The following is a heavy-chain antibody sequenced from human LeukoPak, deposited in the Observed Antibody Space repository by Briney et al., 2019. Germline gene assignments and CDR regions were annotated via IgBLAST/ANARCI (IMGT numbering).Heavy chain of an antibody. V-gene: IGHV1-18*01. CDR2: ISAYNGHT. Sequence: GASVKVSCKASNYTFSTYGIGWMRQAPGRGLEWMGWISAYNGHTYYVQKFRDRMTMTTDTSTSTAYLELRSLTSDDTAVYYCARSEIDDYSRYWGQGTLVIVSS. J-gene: IGHJ4*02. CDR3: ARSEIDDYSRY. CDR1: NYTFSTYG. D-gene: IGHD3-16*01.